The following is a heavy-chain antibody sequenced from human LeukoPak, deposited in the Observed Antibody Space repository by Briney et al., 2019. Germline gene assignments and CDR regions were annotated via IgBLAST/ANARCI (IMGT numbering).Heavy chain of an antibody. CDR3: AREGRWPRALDI. D-gene: IGHD5-12*01. J-gene: IGHJ3*02. CDR2: ISYDGSNK. Sequence: PGRSLRLSCAASGFTFSSYAMHWVRQAPGKGLEWVAVISYDGSNKYYADSVKGRFTISRDNSKNTLHLQMNSLRAEDTAVYYCAREGRWPRALDIWGQGTMVTVSS. V-gene: IGHV3-30-3*01. CDR1: GFTFSSYA.